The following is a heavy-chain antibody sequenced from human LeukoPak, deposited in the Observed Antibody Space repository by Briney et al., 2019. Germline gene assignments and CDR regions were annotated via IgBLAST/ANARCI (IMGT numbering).Heavy chain of an antibody. D-gene: IGHD1-26*01. Sequence: ASVKVSCKASGGTFSSYAISWVRQAPGQGLEWMGWMNPNSGNTGYAQKFQGRVTITRNTSISTAYMELSSLRSEDTAVYYCARVRSGSYYAWRAERRAFDIWGQGTMVTVSS. J-gene: IGHJ3*02. CDR2: MNPNSGNT. CDR3: ARVRSGSYYAWRAERRAFDI. CDR1: GGTFSSYA. V-gene: IGHV1-8*03.